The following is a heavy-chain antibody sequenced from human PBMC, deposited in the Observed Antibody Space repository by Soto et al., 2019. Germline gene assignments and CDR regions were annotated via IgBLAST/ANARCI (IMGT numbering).Heavy chain of an antibody. D-gene: IGHD3-22*01. J-gene: IGHJ4*02. Sequence: ASVKVSCKVSGYTLTELSMHWVRQAPGKGLEWMGGFDPEDGETIYAQKFQGRVTMTEDTSTDTAYMELSSLRSEDTAVYYCATAGSPLPNYDSSGYWQRFCDYWGQGTLATVSS. CDR3: ATAGSPLPNYDSSGYWQRFCDY. CDR2: FDPEDGET. CDR1: GYTLTELS. V-gene: IGHV1-24*01.